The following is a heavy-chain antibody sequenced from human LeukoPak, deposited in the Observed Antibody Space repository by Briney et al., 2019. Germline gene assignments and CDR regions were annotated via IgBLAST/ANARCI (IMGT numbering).Heavy chain of an antibody. CDR3: VREGGGYCGGGSCFKFDP. J-gene: IGHJ5*02. V-gene: IGHV1-46*01. CDR2: IHPSGGGT. Sequence: ASVNVSCKASGFTLINYYMHWMRQAPGQGLEWIGAIHPSGGGTSYAPKFQGRVIMTRDTSTSTVYMELGSLRSEDTALYYCVREGGGYCGGGSCFKFDPWGQGTLVIVSS. CDR1: GFTLINYY. D-gene: IGHD2-15*01.